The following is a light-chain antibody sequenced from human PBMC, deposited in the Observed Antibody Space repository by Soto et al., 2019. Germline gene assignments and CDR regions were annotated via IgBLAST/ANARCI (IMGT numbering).Light chain of an antibody. Sequence: DIQMTQSPSTLSAHVEDRVAITCRASQNIGDLLAWYQQKPGEAPKLLIYKASYLESGVPSRFSGSGSGTEFTLTISSLQPGDLATYYCQHYSAFSVTFGQGTKVEIK. CDR1: QNIGDL. CDR2: KAS. CDR3: QHYSAFSVT. J-gene: IGKJ1*01. V-gene: IGKV1-5*03.